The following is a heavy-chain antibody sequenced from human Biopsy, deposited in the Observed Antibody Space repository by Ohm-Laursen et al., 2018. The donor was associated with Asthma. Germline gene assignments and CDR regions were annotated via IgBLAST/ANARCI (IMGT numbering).Heavy chain of an antibody. D-gene: IGHD1-26*01. CDR2: ISFDGSNK. CDR3: PKDVFPGWEVRRGPDY. CDR1: EFTFSNYG. V-gene: IGHV3-30*18. J-gene: IGHJ4*02. Sequence: SLRLSLCSSEFTFSNYGMHWVRQAPGKGLEWVAVISFDGSNKDFADSVKGRFTISRDNSKNTMYLEMNSLRAEDTAVYYCPKDVFPGWEVRRGPDYWGQGTLVTVSA.